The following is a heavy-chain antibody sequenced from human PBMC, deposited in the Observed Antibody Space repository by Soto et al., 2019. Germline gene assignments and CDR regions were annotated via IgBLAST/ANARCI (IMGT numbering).Heavy chain of an antibody. CDR2: IYYSGST. J-gene: IGHJ4*02. CDR3: ATHNYYTFEY. D-gene: IGHD3-22*01. Sequence: SETLSLTCTVSGGSISSYSWSWIRQPPGKGLEWIGYIYYSGSTNYNPSLKSRVTISVDTSKNSLYLQMDSLRAEDTALYYCATHNYYTFEYWGQGALVTVSS. V-gene: IGHV4-59*12. CDR1: GGSISSYS.